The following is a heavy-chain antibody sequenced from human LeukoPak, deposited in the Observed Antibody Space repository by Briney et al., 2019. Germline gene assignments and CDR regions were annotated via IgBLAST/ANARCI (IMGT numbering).Heavy chain of an antibody. CDR3: ARDCGGSSDCFDY. J-gene: IGHJ4*02. V-gene: IGHV4-59*01. D-gene: IGHD3-22*01. CDR2: IYYSGST. CDR1: GGSISSYY. Sequence: SETLSLTCAVSGGSISSYYWSWIRQPPGKGLEWIGYIYYSGSTNYNTSLKSRVTISVDTSKNQFSLKLSSVTAADTAVYYCARDCGGSSDCFDYWGQGTLVTVSS.